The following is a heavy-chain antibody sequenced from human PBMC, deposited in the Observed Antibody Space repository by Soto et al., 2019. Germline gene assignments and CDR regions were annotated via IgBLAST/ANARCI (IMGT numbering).Heavy chain of an antibody. J-gene: IGHJ6*04. CDR2: INHSGST. CDR1: GGSFSGYY. CDR3: YCDSAIYGDHLDDMDV. Sequence: SETLSLTCAVYGGSFSGYYWSWIRQPPGKGLEWIGEINHSGSTNYNPSLKSRVTISVDTSKNQFSLKLSSVTAADTAVYYCYCDSAIYGDHLDDMDVWGKGTTVTVSS. D-gene: IGHD3-22*01. V-gene: IGHV4-34*03.